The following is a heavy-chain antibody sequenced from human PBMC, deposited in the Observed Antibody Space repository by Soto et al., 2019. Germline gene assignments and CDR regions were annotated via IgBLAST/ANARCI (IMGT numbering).Heavy chain of an antibody. V-gene: IGHV4-4*02. Sequence: QVQLQESGPGLVKPSGTLSLTCAVSSGSLSSSNWWSWVRQPPGKGLEWIGEIYHSGSTNYNPSLKRRVTISVDKSKNQFSLKLSSVTAADTAVYYCARKGDRYCSGGSCYSGFDYWGQGTLVTVSS. CDR2: IYHSGST. CDR3: ARKGDRYCSGGSCYSGFDY. CDR1: SGSLSSSNW. J-gene: IGHJ4*02. D-gene: IGHD2-15*01.